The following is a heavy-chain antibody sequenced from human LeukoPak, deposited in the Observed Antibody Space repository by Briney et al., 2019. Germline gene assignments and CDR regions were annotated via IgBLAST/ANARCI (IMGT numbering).Heavy chain of an antibody. Sequence: PGGSLRLSCTASAFSIRNYWMHWVRQAPGKGLVWVSRIKNDGTTTTYADSVEGRFTISRDNAKNTVYLQMSSLRGEDTGVYYCATDAAGLEYWGQGTLVTVSS. D-gene: IGHD1-14*01. CDR3: ATDAAGLEY. V-gene: IGHV3-74*01. CDR1: AFSIRNYW. CDR2: IKNDGTTT. J-gene: IGHJ4*02.